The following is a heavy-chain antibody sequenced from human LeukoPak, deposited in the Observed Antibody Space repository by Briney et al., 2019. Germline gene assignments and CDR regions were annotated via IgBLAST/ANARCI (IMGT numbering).Heavy chain of an antibody. J-gene: IGHJ4*02. CDR2: IWSDGGKS. D-gene: IGHD2-21*02. V-gene: IGHV3-33*06. CDR3: AKDVAGDPTIDY. Sequence: GGSLRLSCAASGFTFSAYGMHWVRQAPGKGLEWVAVIWSDGGKSYNSDSVKGRFTISRDNSKNTLYLQMNSLRADDTAVYYCAKDVAGDPTIDYWGQGTLVTVSS. CDR1: GFTFSAYG.